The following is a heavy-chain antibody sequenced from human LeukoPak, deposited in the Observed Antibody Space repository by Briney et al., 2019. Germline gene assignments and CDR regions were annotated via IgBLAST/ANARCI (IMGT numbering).Heavy chain of an antibody. CDR2: IIPIFGTA. CDR1: GGTFSSYA. J-gene: IGHJ6*04. D-gene: IGHD3-9*01. V-gene: IGHV1-69*13. Sequence: ASVKVSCKASGGTFSSYAISWVRQAPGQGLEWMGGIIPIFGTANYAQKFQGRVTITADESTSTAYMELSSLRSEDTAVYYCARDEPAPNYDILTGYYRNYYYGMDAWGKGTTVTVSS. CDR3: ARDEPAPNYDILTGYYRNYYYGMDA.